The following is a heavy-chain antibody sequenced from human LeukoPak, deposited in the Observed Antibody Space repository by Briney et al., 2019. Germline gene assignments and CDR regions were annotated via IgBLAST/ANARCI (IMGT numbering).Heavy chain of an antibody. CDR1: GFTFDDYA. D-gene: IGHD2-2*01. CDR2: ISWNSGSI. Sequence: GGSLRLSCAASGFTFDDYAMHWGRQAPGKGLEWVSGISWNSGSIGYADSVKGRFTISRDNAKNSLYLQMNSLRAEDTALYYCAKDIVRSNIVVVPAAFDYWGQGTLVTVSS. J-gene: IGHJ4*02. V-gene: IGHV3-9*01. CDR3: AKDIVRSNIVVVPAAFDY.